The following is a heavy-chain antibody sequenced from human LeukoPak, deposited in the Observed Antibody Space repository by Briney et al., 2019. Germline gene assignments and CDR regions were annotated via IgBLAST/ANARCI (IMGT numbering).Heavy chain of an antibody. D-gene: IGHD6-13*01. CDR3: ARDVAAAGYYFDY. V-gene: IGHV7-4-1*02. J-gene: IGHJ4*02. CDR2: INTNTGNP. Sequence: ASVKVSCKASGYTFTSYAMNWVRQAPGQGLEWMGWINTNTGNPTYAQSFTGRLVFSLDTSVSTAYLQISSLKAEDTAVYYCARDVAAAGYYFDYWGQGTLVTVSS. CDR1: GYTFTSYA.